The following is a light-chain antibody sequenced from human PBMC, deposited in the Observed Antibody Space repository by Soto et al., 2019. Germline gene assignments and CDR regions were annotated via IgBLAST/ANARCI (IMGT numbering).Light chain of an antibody. Sequence: EIVLTQSPGTLSLSPGERATLSCRASQRVSSSYLAWYQQKPGQAPRLLIYGASSRATGIPDRFSGSGSGTDFTLTISRLEPEDFAVYYCQQYGSSPEFGQGTKVDI. CDR2: GAS. V-gene: IGKV3-20*01. CDR3: QQYGSSPE. J-gene: IGKJ1*01. CDR1: QRVSSSY.